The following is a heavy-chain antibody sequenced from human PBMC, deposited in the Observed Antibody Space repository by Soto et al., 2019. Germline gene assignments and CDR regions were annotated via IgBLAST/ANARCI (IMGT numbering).Heavy chain of an antibody. Sequence: GGSLRLSCAASGFTFDDYAMHWVRQAPGKGLEWVSGISWNSGSIGYADSVKGRFTISRDNAKNSLYLQMNSLRAEDTALYYCAKVPCSSTSCYHYGMDVWGQGTTVTVSS. CDR1: GFTFDDYA. D-gene: IGHD2-2*01. J-gene: IGHJ6*02. CDR3: AKVPCSSTSCYHYGMDV. V-gene: IGHV3-9*01. CDR2: ISWNSGSI.